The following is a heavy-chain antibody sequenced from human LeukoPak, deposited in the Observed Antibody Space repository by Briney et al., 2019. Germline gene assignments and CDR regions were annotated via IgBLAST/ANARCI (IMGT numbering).Heavy chain of an antibody. CDR1: GFTFSSYA. CDR3: ATTEIAVAGTDY. V-gene: IGHV3-23*01. CDR2: ISGSGGST. Sequence: GGSLRLSCAASGFTFSSYAMSWVRQAPGKRLEWVSAISGSGGSTYYADSVKGRFTISRDNSKNTLYLQMNSLRAEDTAVYYCATTEIAVAGTDYWGQGTLVTVSS. J-gene: IGHJ4*02. D-gene: IGHD6-19*01.